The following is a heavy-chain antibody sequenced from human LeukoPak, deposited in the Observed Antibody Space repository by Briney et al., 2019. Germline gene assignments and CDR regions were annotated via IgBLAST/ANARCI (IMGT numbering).Heavy chain of an antibody. J-gene: IGHJ4*02. D-gene: IGHD2-15*01. V-gene: IGHV3-21*01. CDR3: ARLVAAVDY. Sequence: GGSLRLSCAASGFTFSRFSMNWVRQAPGEGLGWVSSISSSSSYIYYADSVKGRFTISRDNAKNSLYLQMNSLRAEDTAVYYCARLVAAVDYWGQGTLVTVSS. CDR2: ISSSSSYI. CDR1: GFTFSRFS.